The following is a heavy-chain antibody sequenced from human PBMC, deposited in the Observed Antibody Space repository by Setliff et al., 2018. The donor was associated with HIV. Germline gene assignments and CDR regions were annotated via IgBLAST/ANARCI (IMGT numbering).Heavy chain of an antibody. CDR2: VEPQHGET. Sequence: ASVKVSCKASEYTFVDYYMHWVQQAPGKGLEWMGRVEPQHGETIFAGKFQGRVTITADTSTDTAYMELSSLRSEDTAVYFCARGTTATDYYYYMDVWGKGTSVTVSS. D-gene: IGHD4-17*01. CDR3: ARGTTATDYYYYMDV. J-gene: IGHJ6*03. CDR1: EYTFVDYY. V-gene: IGHV1-69-2*01.